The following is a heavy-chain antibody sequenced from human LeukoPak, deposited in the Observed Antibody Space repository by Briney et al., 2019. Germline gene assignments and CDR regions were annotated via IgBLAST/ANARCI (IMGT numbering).Heavy chain of an antibody. V-gene: IGHV3-23*01. CDR3: AKNVYILVTITGT. Sequence: GGSLRLSCAASGCTFGTNAMNWVRQAPGKGLEWVSGVSGSGGSTYYADSVKGRFTISRDNSKNTLYLQMNSQRAEDTAVYYCAKNVYILVTITGTWGQGTLVTVSS. D-gene: IGHD5-12*01. J-gene: IGHJ5*02. CDR1: GCTFGTNA. CDR2: VSGSGGST.